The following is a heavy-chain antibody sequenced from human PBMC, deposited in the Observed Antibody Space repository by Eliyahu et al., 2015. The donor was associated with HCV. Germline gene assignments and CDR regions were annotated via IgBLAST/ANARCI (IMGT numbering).Heavy chain of an antibody. CDR2: FFYSGSA. Sequence: QVQLQESGPGLVKPSETLSLTCTVSGGSITXYYWSWIRQPPGKGLEGIGEFFYSGSANYNPPLNSRVTISIDTSKNQFSLKLSSVTAADTAVYYXASGGGGIAVAGTGGWFDPWGQGTLVTVSS. D-gene: IGHD6-19*01. V-gene: IGHV4-59*01. CDR3: ASGGGGIAVAGTGGWFDP. J-gene: IGHJ5*02. CDR1: GGSITXYY.